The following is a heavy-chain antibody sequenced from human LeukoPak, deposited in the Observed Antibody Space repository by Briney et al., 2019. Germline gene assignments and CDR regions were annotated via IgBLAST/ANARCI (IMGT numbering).Heavy chain of an antibody. CDR1: GFTFSSYW. D-gene: IGHD2/OR15-2a*01. J-gene: IGHJ6*02. V-gene: IGHV3-74*01. CDR3: ASYLTSIPSGMDV. Sequence: GGSLRLSCAASGFTFSSYWMHWLRQEPRKGLVWVSRISTDGSSRRYADSVKGRFTISRDNGKNTLYLQMNSLRAEDTAVYYCASYLTSIPSGMDVWGQGATVTVSS. CDR2: ISTDGSSR.